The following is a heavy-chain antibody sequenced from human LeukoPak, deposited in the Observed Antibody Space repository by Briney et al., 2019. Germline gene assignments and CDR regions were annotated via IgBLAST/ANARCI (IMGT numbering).Heavy chain of an antibody. Sequence: PSETLSLTCTVSGGSISSSSYYWGWIRQPPGKGLEWIGSIYYSGITYYNPSLKSRVTISVDTSKNQFSLKLSSVTAADTAVYYCARRGRYCSGGSCFIGLFDPWGQGTLVTVSS. V-gene: IGHV4-39*01. CDR1: GGSISSSSYY. J-gene: IGHJ5*02. D-gene: IGHD2-15*01. CDR3: ARRGRYCSGGSCFIGLFDP. CDR2: IYYSGIT.